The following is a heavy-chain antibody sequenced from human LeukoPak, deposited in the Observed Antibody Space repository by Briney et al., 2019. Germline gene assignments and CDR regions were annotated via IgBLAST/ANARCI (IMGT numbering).Heavy chain of an antibody. Sequence: GASVKVSCKASGYTFTSYGISWVRQAPGQGLEWMGWISAYNGNTNYAQKLQGRVTMTTDTSTSTAYMELRSLRSDDTAVYYCARGGLSCYYDSSGYFDYWGQGTLVTVSS. CDR3: ARGGLSCYYDSSGYFDY. J-gene: IGHJ4*02. D-gene: IGHD3-22*01. CDR1: GYTFTSYG. CDR2: ISAYNGNT. V-gene: IGHV1-18*01.